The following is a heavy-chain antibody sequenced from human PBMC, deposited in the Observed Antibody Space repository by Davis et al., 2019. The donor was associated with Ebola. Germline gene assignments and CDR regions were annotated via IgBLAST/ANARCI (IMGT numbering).Heavy chain of an antibody. V-gene: IGHV3-33*01. Sequence: GGSLRLSCAASGFTFSSYGMHWVRQAPGKGLEWVAVIWYDGSNKYYADSVKGRFTISRDNSKNTLYLQMNSLRAEDTAVYYCARQTTVTTRTGGPYYFDYWGQGTLVTVSS. J-gene: IGHJ4*02. CDR3: ARQTTVTTRTGGPYYFDY. D-gene: IGHD4-17*01. CDR2: IWYDGSNK. CDR1: GFTFSSYG.